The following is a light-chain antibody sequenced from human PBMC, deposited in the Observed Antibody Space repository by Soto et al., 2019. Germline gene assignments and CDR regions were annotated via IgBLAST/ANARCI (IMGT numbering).Light chain of an antibody. CDR3: SSYTSTSTYV. CDR2: HVS. V-gene: IGLV2-14*01. CDR1: SSDVGGYNY. Sequence: QSALSQPASVSGSPGQSIAISCTGTSSDVGGYNYVSWYQQYPGNAPKLMIYHVSNRPSGVSNRFSGSKSGNSASLTISGLQAEDEADYYCSSYTSTSTYVFGTGTKLTVL. J-gene: IGLJ1*01.